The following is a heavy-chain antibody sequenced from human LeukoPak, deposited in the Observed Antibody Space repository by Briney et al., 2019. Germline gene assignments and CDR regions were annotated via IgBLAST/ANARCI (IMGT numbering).Heavy chain of an antibody. CDR2: FIVGGVTK. Sequence: GGPLRLPCAASGSTFISNAMSWFPRVPERELEWFSAFIVGGVTKYYAASVKGRFTLSRDNSKNTLYLQLNSLRAEDTAIYYCAKASGSSGHSFGYGMDVWGQGTTVTVSS. V-gene: IGHV3-23*01. CDR1: GSTFISNA. J-gene: IGHJ6*02. CDR3: AKASGSSGHSFGYGMDV. D-gene: IGHD6-19*01.